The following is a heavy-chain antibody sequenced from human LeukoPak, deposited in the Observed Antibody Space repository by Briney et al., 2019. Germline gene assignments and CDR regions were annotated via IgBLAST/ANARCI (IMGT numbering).Heavy chain of an antibody. J-gene: IGHJ5*02. CDR1: GGTFSSYA. V-gene: IGHV1-69*13. CDR2: IIPIFGTA. CDR3: ARAGAEGEFDP. Sequence: ASVKVSCKASGGTFSSYAISWVRQAPGQGLGWMGGIIPIFGTANYAQKFQGRVAITADESTSTAYMELSSLRSEDTAVYYCARAGAEGEFDPWGQGTLVTVSS. D-gene: IGHD1-14*01.